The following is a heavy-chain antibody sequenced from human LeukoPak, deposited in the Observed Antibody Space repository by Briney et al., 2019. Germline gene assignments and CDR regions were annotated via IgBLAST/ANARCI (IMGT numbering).Heavy chain of an antibody. J-gene: IGHJ3*02. CDR3: TTDLGYCSGGSCPQDAFDI. CDR1: GFTFSNAW. D-gene: IGHD2-15*01. V-gene: IGHV3-15*01. Sequence: KPGGSLRLSCAASGFTFSNAWMSWVRQAPGKGLEWVGRIKSKTDGGTTDYAAPVKGRFTISRDDSKNTLYLQMNSLKTEDTAVYYCTTDLGYCSGGSCPQDAFDIWGQGTMVTVSS. CDR2: IKSKTDGGTT.